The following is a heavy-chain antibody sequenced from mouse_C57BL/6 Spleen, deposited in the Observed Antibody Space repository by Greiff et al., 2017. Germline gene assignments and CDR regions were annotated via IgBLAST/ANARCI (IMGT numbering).Heavy chain of an antibody. J-gene: IGHJ2*01. CDR3: ARSPYGYSYYYDY. Sequence: QVQLQQSGAELVRPGTSVKVSCKASGYAFTNYLIEWVKQRPGQGLEWIGVINPGSGGTNYNEKFKGKAKLTADKSSSTSYMQLSSLTSEDSAVYFCARSPYGYSYYYDYWGQGATLTVSS. CDR2: INPGSGGT. V-gene: IGHV1-54*01. D-gene: IGHD2-2*01. CDR1: GYAFTNYL.